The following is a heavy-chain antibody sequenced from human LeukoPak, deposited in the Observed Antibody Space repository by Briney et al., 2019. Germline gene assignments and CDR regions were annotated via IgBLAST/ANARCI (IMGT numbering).Heavy chain of an antibody. CDR2: VFPGDSKP. D-gene: IGHD1-7*01. CDR1: GYHFTTYW. CDR3: ARLDTKNYQF. J-gene: IGHJ4*02. Sequence: GDSLKISCKVSGYHFTTYWIAWVRQKPGKGLEWMGMVFPGDSKPNYSPAFLGQVTMSVDKSIGAAYLQWRSLKASYTAMYYCARLDTKNYQFWGQGTLVSVSS. V-gene: IGHV5-51*01.